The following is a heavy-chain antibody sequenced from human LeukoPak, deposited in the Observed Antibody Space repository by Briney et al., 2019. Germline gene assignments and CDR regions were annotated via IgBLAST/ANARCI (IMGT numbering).Heavy chain of an antibody. CDR1: GYTFTSYD. CDR2: MNPNSGNT. D-gene: IGHD3-9*01. Sequence: ASVKVSCTASGYTFTSYDINWVRQATGQGLEWMGWMNPNSGNTGYAQKFRGRVTMTRNTSISTAYMELSSLRSEDTAVYYCARLTIYYGMDVWGQGTTVTVSS. J-gene: IGHJ6*02. V-gene: IGHV1-8*01. CDR3: ARLTIYYGMDV.